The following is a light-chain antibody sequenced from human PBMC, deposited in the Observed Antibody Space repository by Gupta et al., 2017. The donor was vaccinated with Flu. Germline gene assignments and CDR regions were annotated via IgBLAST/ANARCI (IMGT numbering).Light chain of an antibody. CDR1: SGHSSYA. V-gene: IGLV4-69*01. CDR3: QTWGTGIQG. J-gene: IGLJ2*01. CDR2: PNRDGSH. Sequence: QLVLTQSPPASASLGASVKLTGTLCSGHSSYAIAWHQQQPENGPRYLMKPNRDGSHSKWDGIPDRFSGSSSGAERYLTISSLQSEDEADYYGQTWGTGIQGFGGGTKLTVL.